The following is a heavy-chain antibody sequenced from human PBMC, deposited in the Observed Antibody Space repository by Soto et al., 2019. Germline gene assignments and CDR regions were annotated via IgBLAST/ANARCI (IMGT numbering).Heavy chain of an antibody. J-gene: IGHJ4*02. D-gene: IGHD3-3*01. Sequence: KPSETCPSPALSLVAPSAVVVTTGAGSASTQGRAWSGFGYIYYSGSTYYNPSLKSRVTISVDTSKNQFSLKLSSVTAADTAVYYCARFITIFGVVTRYFDYWGQGTLVTVSS. CDR3: ARFITIFGVVTRYFDY. CDR2: IYYSGST. CDR1: VAPSAVVVTT. V-gene: IGHV4-31*03.